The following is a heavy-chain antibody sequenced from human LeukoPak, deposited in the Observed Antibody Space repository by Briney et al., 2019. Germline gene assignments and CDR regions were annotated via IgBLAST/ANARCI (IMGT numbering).Heavy chain of an antibody. CDR3: ARESHVTREDY. D-gene: IGHD3-10*01. CDR2: ISANDGNT. J-gene: IGHJ4*02. CDR1: GYTFTSYG. Sequence: ASVKVSCKASGYTFTSYGISWVRRSPGHGLEWMGWISANDGNTDYPQKLQGRVTMTTDTSTSTAYMELRSLRSDDTAVYYCARESHVTREDYWGQGTLVSVSS. V-gene: IGHV1-18*01.